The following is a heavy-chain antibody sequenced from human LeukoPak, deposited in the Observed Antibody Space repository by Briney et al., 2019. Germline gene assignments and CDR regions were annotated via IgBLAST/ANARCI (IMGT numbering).Heavy chain of an antibody. CDR3: ARGNNRDAFDI. Sequence: GGSLRLSCAASGFTFSSYAMHWVRQAPGKGLEWVSVIYSGGSTFYAGSVKGRFTISRDNSKNTLYLQMNSLRAEDTAVYYCARGNNRDAFDIWGQGTMVTVSS. V-gene: IGHV3-53*01. J-gene: IGHJ3*02. CDR1: GFTFSSYA. CDR2: IYSGGST. D-gene: IGHD1-14*01.